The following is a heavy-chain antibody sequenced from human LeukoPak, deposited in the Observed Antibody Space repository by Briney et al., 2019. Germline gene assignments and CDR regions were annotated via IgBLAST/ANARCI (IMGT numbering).Heavy chain of an antibody. CDR2: ITYSGST. CDR3: ARTSTGDY. Sequence: PSETLSLTCTVSGDSISSYYWSWFRQPPGKGLEWIGYITYSGSTKYNSSLKSRVTISVDTSKNQFSLKLSFVTAADTAVYYCARTSTGDYWGQGTLVTVSS. CDR1: GDSISSYY. J-gene: IGHJ4*02. D-gene: IGHD1-14*01. V-gene: IGHV4-59*01.